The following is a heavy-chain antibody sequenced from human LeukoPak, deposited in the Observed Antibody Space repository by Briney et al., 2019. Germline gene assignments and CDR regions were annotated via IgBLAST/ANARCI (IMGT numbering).Heavy chain of an antibody. CDR2: ISSSSSTI. CDR1: GFVFSNYN. J-gene: IGHJ4*02. Sequence: QPGGSLRLSCAASGFVFSNYNMHWVRQAPGKGLEWVSYISSSSSTIFYADSVKGRFIISGENDKNSLYLQMNSLGDEDTAVYYCARGLYYSGSGSPRFCYWGQGTLVTVSS. V-gene: IGHV3-48*02. CDR3: ARGLYYSGSGSPRFCY. D-gene: IGHD3-10*01.